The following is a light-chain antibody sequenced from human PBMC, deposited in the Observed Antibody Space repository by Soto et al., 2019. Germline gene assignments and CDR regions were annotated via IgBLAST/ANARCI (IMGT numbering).Light chain of an antibody. CDR1: QGIRHS. Sequence: DILMTQSPSSLSASVGGRVTITCRASQGIRHSLAWFQQKPGKDPKSLIYAASSLQSGVPSRFSGSGSGTDFTLTISSLQPEDFATYYCQQYNSYPFTFGPGTKVDIK. CDR2: AAS. V-gene: IGKV1-16*01. CDR3: QQYNSYPFT. J-gene: IGKJ3*01.